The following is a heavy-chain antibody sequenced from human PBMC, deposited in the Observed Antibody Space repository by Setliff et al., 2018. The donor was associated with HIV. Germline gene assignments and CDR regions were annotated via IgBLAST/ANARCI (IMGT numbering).Heavy chain of an antibody. V-gene: IGHV3-23*01. J-gene: IGHJ4*02. CDR3: AKVRWTANYYFDC. CDR1: GFTFNNYA. Sequence: GGSLRLSCAASGFTFNNYAMSWVRQAPGKRLEWVSTISNSGDSTFHVDSVKGRFTISRDNSKNTVYLEMNSLRAEDTAVYYCAKVRWTANYYFDCWGQGTLVTVSS. CDR2: ISNSGDST. D-gene: IGHD1-7*01.